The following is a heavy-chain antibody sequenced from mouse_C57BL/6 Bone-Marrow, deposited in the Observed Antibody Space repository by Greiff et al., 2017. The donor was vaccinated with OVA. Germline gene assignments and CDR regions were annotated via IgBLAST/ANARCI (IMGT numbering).Heavy chain of an antibody. Sequence: QVQLKQPGAELVMPGASVKLSCKASGYTFTSYWMHWVKQRPGQGLEWIGEIDPSDSYTNYNQKFKGKSTLTVDKSSSTAYMQLSSLTSEDSAVYYCARCGLGRGDWYFDVWGTGTTVTVSS. CDR2: IDPSDSYT. V-gene: IGHV1-69*01. J-gene: IGHJ1*03. D-gene: IGHD4-1*01. CDR3: ARCGLGRGDWYFDV. CDR1: GYTFTSYW.